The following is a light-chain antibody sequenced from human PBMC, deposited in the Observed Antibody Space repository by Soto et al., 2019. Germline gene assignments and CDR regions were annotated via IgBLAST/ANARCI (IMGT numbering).Light chain of an antibody. V-gene: IGLV2-14*03. J-gene: IGLJ3*02. Sequence: QSALTQPASVSGSPGQSITISCTGTSSHIGGHNHVSWYQQHPGKTPKLMIYDVTKRPSGVSNRFSGSKSGNTASLTISGLQAEDEADYYCSSYTNTSIWVFGGGTKVTVL. CDR2: DVT. CDR1: SSHIGGHNH. CDR3: SSYTNTSIWV.